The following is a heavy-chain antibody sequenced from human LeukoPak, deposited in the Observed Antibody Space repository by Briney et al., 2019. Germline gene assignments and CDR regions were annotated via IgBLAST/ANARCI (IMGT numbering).Heavy chain of an antibody. V-gene: IGHV1-46*01. D-gene: IGHD2-2*01. Sequence: ASVKVSCKASGYTFTSYYMHWVRQAPGQGLEWMGLINPSGGSTSYAQKFQGRVTMTRDTSTSTVYMELSSLRSEDTAVYYCARARYCSSTSCYRGNWFDPWGQGTLVTVSS. CDR1: GYTFTSYY. CDR2: INPSGGST. J-gene: IGHJ5*02. CDR3: ARARYCSSTSCYRGNWFDP.